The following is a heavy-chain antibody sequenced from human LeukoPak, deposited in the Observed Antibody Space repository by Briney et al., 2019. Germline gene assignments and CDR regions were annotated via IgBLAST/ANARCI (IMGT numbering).Heavy chain of an antibody. V-gene: IGHV4-61*02. J-gene: IGHJ3*02. Sequence: SETLSLTCTVSGGSISSGSHYWNWIRQPAGKGLEWIGRVYPSGSTKYNPSLKSRLTISVDTSKNQFSLQLSSVTAADTAQYYCARGKLAYYDYVWGSDRLRRYDAFDIWGQGTMVTVSS. CDR3: ARGKLAYYDYVWGSDRLRRYDAFDI. CDR1: GGSISSGSHY. CDR2: VYPSGST. D-gene: IGHD3-16*02.